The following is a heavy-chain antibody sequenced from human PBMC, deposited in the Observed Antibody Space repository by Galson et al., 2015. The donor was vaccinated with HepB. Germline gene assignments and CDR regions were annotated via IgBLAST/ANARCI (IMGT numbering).Heavy chain of an antibody. Sequence: SLRLSCAASGFTFSSYAMHWVRQAPGKGLEWVAVISYDGSNKYYADSVKGRFTISRDNSKNTLYLQMNSLRAEDTAVYYCARDQDDSSGYYEGWFDPWGQGTLVTVSS. CDR1: GFTFSSYA. D-gene: IGHD3-22*01. CDR3: ARDQDDSSGYYEGWFDP. V-gene: IGHV3-30-3*01. J-gene: IGHJ5*02. CDR2: ISYDGSNK.